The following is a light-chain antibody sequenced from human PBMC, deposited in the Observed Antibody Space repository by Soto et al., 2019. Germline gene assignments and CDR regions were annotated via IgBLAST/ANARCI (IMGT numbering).Light chain of an antibody. V-gene: IGKV3-20*01. CDR3: QQYGSSLFT. CDR2: GAS. Sequence: EIVLTQSPGTLSLSPGERATLSCRASQSVSSSYLAWYQQKPGQAPRLLIYGASSRATGIPDRFSGSGSGXDXXXXXXXLXPEDFAXXYXQQYGSSLFTFGPGTKVDIK. J-gene: IGKJ3*01. CDR1: QSVSSSY.